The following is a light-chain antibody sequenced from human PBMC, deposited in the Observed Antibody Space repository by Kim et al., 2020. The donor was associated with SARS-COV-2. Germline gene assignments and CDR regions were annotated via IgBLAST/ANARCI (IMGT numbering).Light chain of an antibody. V-gene: IGKV3-20*01. J-gene: IGKJ1*01. Sequence: EIVLTQSPGTLSLSPGERGTLSCRASQSVSSTSLAWYQQKPGQAPRLLIYGASSRATGIPDRFSGSGSGTEFNLTITRLEPEDVAVYYCQYYGQPFGPGTKVEIK. CDR1: QSVSSTS. CDR3: QYYGQP. CDR2: GAS.